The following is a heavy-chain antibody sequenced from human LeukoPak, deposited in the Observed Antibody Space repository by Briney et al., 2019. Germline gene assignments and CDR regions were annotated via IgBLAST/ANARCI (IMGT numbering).Heavy chain of an antibody. Sequence: GGSLRLSCAASGFTFSSYWVSWVRQAPGKGLEWVANIKQDGSEKYYVDSVKGRFTISRDNAKNSLYLQMNSLRAEDTAVYYCARRHTLDYWGQGTLVTVSS. J-gene: IGHJ4*02. CDR1: GFTFSSYW. V-gene: IGHV3-7*01. CDR3: ARRHTLDY. CDR2: IKQDGSEK.